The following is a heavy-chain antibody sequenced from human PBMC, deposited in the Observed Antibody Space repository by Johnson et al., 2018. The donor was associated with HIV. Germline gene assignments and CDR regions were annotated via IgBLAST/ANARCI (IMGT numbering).Heavy chain of an antibody. Sequence: QEQLVESGGGVVQPGRSLRLSCAASGFTFSSYAMHWVRQAPGKGLEWVAVISYDGSNKYYADSVKGRFTISRDNSKNTLYLQMNSRRAEDTPVYYCAGDRPGGGNYVDAFDSWGQGKMVTVSS. D-gene: IGHD1-26*01. CDR1: GFTFSSYA. J-gene: IGHJ3*01. CDR3: AGDRPGGGNYVDAFDS. CDR2: ISYDGSNK. V-gene: IGHV3-30-3*01.